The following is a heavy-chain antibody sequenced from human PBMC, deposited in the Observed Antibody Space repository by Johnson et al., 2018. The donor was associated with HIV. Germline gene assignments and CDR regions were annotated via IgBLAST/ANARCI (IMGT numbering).Heavy chain of an antibody. CDR1: GFTFSSYG. D-gene: IGHD2-21*02. Sequence: QEQLVESGGGVVQPGGSLRLSCAASGFTFSSYGMHWVRQAPGKGLEWVAFIRYDGSNKYYADSVKGRFTISRDNSKNTLYLQMNSLRTEDTAVYYCAKGWEGVTSGDAFDIWGQETMVTVSS. J-gene: IGHJ3*02. CDR2: IRYDGSNK. V-gene: IGHV3-30*02. CDR3: AKGWEGVTSGDAFDI.